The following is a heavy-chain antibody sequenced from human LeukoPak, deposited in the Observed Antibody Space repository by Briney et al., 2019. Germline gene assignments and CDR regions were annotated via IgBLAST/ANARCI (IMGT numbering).Heavy chain of an antibody. J-gene: IGHJ4*02. CDR1: GFTFNTYW. D-gene: IGHD3-9*01. CDR2: ISSSSSYI. V-gene: IGHV3-21*01. Sequence: GGSLRLSCAASGFTFNTYWMHWVRQAPGKGLEWVSSISSSSSYIYYADSVKGRFTISRDNAKNSLYLQMNSLRAEDTAVYYCASLKYYDILTGYYGDYWGQGTLVTVSS. CDR3: ASLKYYDILTGYYGDY.